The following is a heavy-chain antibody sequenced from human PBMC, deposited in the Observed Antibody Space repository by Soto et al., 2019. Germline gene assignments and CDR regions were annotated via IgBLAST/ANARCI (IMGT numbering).Heavy chain of an antibody. D-gene: IGHD3-22*01. CDR2: IWYDGSNK. J-gene: IGHJ4*02. V-gene: IGHV3-33*01. CDR3: ARGVYYDSSGFYSYFDY. Sequence: PGGSLRLSCAASGFTFSSYGMHWVRQAPGKGLEWVAVIWYDGSNKYYADSVKGRFTISRDNSKNTLYLQMNSLRAEDTAVYYCARGVYYDSSGFYSYFDYWGQGTLVTVSS. CDR1: GFTFSSYG.